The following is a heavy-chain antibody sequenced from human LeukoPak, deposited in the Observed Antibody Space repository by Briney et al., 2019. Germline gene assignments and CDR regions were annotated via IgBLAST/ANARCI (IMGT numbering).Heavy chain of an antibody. J-gene: IGHJ4*02. CDR3: AREGSGPDY. CDR1: GGSISSSNYY. Sequence: PSETLSLTCTVSGGSISSSNYYWGWIRLPPGKGLEWIGSIYYSGSTYYNPSLKSRVTISVDTSKNHFSLGLSSVTAADTAVYYCAREGSGPDYWGQGTLVTVSS. CDR2: IYYSGST. V-gene: IGHV4-39*02. D-gene: IGHD6-19*01.